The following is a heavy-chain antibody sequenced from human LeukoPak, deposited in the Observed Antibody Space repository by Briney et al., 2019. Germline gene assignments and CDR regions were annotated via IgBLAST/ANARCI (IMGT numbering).Heavy chain of an antibody. Sequence: GGSLRLSRAASGFTFSSYEMNWVRQAPGKGLEWVSYISSSGSTIYYADSVKGRFTISRDNAKNSLYLQMNSLRAEDTAVYYCARSATPFPAFDIWGQGTMVTVSS. CDR1: GFTFSSYE. D-gene: IGHD2-15*01. CDR3: ARSATPFPAFDI. J-gene: IGHJ3*02. CDR2: ISSSGSTI. V-gene: IGHV3-48*03.